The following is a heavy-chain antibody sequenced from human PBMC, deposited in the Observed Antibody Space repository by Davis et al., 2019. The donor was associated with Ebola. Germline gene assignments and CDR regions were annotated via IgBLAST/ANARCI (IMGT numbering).Heavy chain of an antibody. CDR3: ARVPVKMNCSGGSCYLTVGGFDP. J-gene: IGHJ5*02. Sequence: GASLKISCAASGFTVSSNYMSWVRQAPGKGLEWVSVIYSGGSTYYADSVKGRFTISRDNSKNTLYLQMNSLRAEDTAVYYCARVPVKMNCSGGSCYLTVGGFDPWGQGTLVTVSS. D-gene: IGHD2-15*01. CDR1: GFTVSSNY. V-gene: IGHV3-53*01. CDR2: IYSGGST.